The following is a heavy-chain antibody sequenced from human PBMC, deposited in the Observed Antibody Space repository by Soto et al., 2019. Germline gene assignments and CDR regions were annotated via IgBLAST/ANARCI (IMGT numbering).Heavy chain of an antibody. CDR3: ARCIGDAYGDGNWFDP. CDR2: IISVLGRA. V-gene: IGHV1-69*02. CDR1: GGSFRTYT. D-gene: IGHD2-8*01. J-gene: IGHJ5*02. Sequence: QVQLVQSGAEVKKPGSSVRVSCKASGGSFRTYTINWVRQAPGQGLEWVGRIISVLGRANYAQKFQGRVTITADKFTSAAYMELSSLRSDGTAVYFCARCIGDAYGDGNWFDPWGQGTLVTVSS.